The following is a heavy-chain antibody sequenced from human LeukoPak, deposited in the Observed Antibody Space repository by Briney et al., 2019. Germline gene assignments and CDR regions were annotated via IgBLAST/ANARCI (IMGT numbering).Heavy chain of an antibody. J-gene: IGHJ4*02. CDR1: GGSFSGYY. CDR2: INHSGST. Sequence: SETLALTRAVYGGSFSGYYWRWIRQPPGKGLEWSGEINHSGSTNYNPSLKSRVTISVDTSKNQFPLKLSSVTAADTAVYYCARVVGKFPVTGYVDYWGQGTLVTVSS. V-gene: IGHV4-34*01. D-gene: IGHD3-16*01. CDR3: ARVVGKFPVTGYVDY.